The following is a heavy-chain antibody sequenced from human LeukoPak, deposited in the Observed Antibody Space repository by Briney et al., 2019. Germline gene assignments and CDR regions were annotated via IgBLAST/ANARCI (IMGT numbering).Heavy chain of an antibody. V-gene: IGHV3-21*01. CDR1: GFTFSSFS. Sequence: GGSLRLSCAASGFTFSSFSMNWARQAPGKGLEWVSSITSDSSYIFYADSVKGRFTISRDNAKNSVYLQMNSLRAEDTAVYYCAREQQWLAPRPFDYWGQGILVTVSS. CDR3: AREQQWLAPRPFDY. D-gene: IGHD6-19*01. J-gene: IGHJ4*02. CDR2: ITSDSSYI.